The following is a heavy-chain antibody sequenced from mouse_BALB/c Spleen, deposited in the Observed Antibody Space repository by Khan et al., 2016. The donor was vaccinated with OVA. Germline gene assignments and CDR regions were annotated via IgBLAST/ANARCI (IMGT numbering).Heavy chain of an antibody. V-gene: IGHV14-3*02. CDR1: GFNIKDTY. Sequence: VQLQQSGAELVKPGASVKLSCTASGFNIKDTYMHWVKQRPGQGLEWIGRIDPANGNTKSDPKFQGKATITADTSSNTAYLQLSSLTSEDTAVYYCASYGNYPAYWGQGTLVTVSA. CDR2: IDPANGNT. D-gene: IGHD2-1*01. CDR3: ASYGNYPAY. J-gene: IGHJ3*01.